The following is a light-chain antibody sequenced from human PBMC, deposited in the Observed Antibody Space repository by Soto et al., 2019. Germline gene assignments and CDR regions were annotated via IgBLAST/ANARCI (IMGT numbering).Light chain of an antibody. CDR2: GAS. CDR1: QSVSSN. CDR3: QQYNNWPPKIT. Sequence: EIVMTQSPATLSVSPGERATLSCRASQSVSSNLAWYQQKPGPAPRLLIYGASTRATGIPDRFNGSGSGTEFTLTISSLQSEDFSVYYCQQYNNWPPKITFGQGTRLEIK. J-gene: IGKJ5*01. V-gene: IGKV3-15*01.